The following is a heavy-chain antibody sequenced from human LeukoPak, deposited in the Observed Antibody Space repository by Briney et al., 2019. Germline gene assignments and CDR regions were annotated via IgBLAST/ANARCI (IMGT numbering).Heavy chain of an antibody. CDR3: ARAVGDYVLNWFDP. J-gene: IGHJ5*02. Sequence: SVKVSCKASGGTFSSYAISWVRQAPGQGLEWMGRIIPILGIANYAQKFQGRVTITADKSTSTAYMELSSLRSEDTAVYYCARAVGDYVLNWFDPGGQGTLVTVSS. D-gene: IGHD4-17*01. V-gene: IGHV1-69*04. CDR1: GGTFSSYA. CDR2: IIPILGIA.